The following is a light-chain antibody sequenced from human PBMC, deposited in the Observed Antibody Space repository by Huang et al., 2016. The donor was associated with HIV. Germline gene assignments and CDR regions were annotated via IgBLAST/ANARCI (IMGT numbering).Light chain of an antibody. CDR2: GAS. CDR1: QSVSIN. J-gene: IGKJ2*01. Sequence: EIVMTQSPVTLSVSPGERATLSCRASQSVSINLAWYQRKPGQAPRLLIYGASTRATGIPARFSGSGSVTDFTLTISSLQSEDFAVYYCQQYNSWPPYTFGQGTKLEIK. CDR3: QQYNSWPPYT. V-gene: IGKV3-15*01.